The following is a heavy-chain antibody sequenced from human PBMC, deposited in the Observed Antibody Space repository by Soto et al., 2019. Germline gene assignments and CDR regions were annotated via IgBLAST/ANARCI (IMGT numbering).Heavy chain of an antibody. J-gene: IGHJ6*02. CDR3: ASGWELGRIYYYYGMDV. V-gene: IGHV1-18*01. D-gene: IGHD1-26*01. CDR2: ISAYNGNT. Sequence: ASVKVSCKASGYTFTSYGISWVRQAPGQGLEWMGWISAYNGNTNYAQKLQGRVTMTTDTSTSTAYMELRSLRSDDTAVYYCASGWELGRIYYYYGMDVWGQGTTVTVSS. CDR1: GYTFTSYG.